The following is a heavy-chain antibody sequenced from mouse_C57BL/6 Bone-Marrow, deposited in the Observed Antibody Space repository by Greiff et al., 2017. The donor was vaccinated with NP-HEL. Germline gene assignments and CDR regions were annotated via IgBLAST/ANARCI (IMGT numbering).Heavy chain of an antibody. CDR2: IDPSDSET. Sequence: QVHVKQPGAELVRPGSSVKLSCKASGYTFTSYWMHWVKQRPIQGLEWIGNIDPSDSETHYNQKFKDKATLTVDKSSSTAYMQLSRLTSEDSAVYYCARHYYGSIYYFDYWGQGTTLTVSS. D-gene: IGHD1-1*01. CDR3: ARHYYGSIYYFDY. V-gene: IGHV1-52*01. CDR1: GYTFTSYW. J-gene: IGHJ2*01.